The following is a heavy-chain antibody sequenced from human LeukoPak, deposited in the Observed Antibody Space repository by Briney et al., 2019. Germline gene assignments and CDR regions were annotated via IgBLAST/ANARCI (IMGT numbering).Heavy chain of an antibody. CDR3: ARVRRYYDSSGEPDWYFDL. V-gene: IGHV6-1*01. Sequence: SQTLSLTCAISGDSVSSNSAAWNWIRQSPSRGLEWLGRTYYRSKRYNDYAVSVKSRITINPDTSKNQFSLQLNFVTPEDTAVYYCARVRRYYDSSGEPDWYFDLWGRGTLVTVSS. CDR2: TYYRSKRYN. D-gene: IGHD3-22*01. CDR1: GDSVSSNSAA. J-gene: IGHJ2*01.